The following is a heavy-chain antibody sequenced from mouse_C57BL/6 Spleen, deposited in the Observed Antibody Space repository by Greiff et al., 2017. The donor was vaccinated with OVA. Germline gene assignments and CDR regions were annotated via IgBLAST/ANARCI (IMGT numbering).Heavy chain of an antibody. J-gene: IGHJ2*01. V-gene: IGHV2-4*01. CDR1: GFSLTSYG. CDR2: IWSGGST. CDR3: AKMGTGYYFDY. Sequence: VQGVESGPGLVQPSQSLSITCTVSGFSLTSYGVHWVRQPPGKGLEWLGVIWSGGSTDYNAAFISRLSISKDNSKSQVFFKMNSLQADDTAIYYCAKMGTGYYFDYWGQGTTLTVSS. D-gene: IGHD4-1*01.